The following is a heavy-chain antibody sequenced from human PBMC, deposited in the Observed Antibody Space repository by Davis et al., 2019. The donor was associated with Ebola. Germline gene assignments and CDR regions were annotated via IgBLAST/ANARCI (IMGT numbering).Heavy chain of an antibody. D-gene: IGHD6-6*01. V-gene: IGHV4-59*12. CDR3: ARARNGRRYSSSGSRYYYYGMDV. CDR1: GGSISSYY. Sequence: GSLRLSCTVSGGSISSYYWSWIRQPPGKGLEWIGYIYYSGSTNYNPSLKSRVTISVDTSKNQFSLKLSSVTAADTAVYYCARARNGRRYSSSGSRYYYYGMDVWGQGTTVTVSS. J-gene: IGHJ6*02. CDR2: IYYSGST.